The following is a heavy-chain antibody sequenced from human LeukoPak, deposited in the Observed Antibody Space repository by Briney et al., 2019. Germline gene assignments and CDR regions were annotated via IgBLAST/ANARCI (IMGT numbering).Heavy chain of an antibody. CDR1: GDSVSSKSAA. CDR3: ARTAMRVVDY. D-gene: IGHD5-18*01. J-gene: IGHJ4*02. V-gene: IGHV6-1*01. CDR2: TYYRSKWYN. Sequence: PSQTLSLTCAISGDSVSSKSAAWNWIRQSPSRGLEWLGRTYYRSKWYNEYAVSVKSRITINPDTSKNQLSLQLNSMTPEDTAVYYCARTAMRVVDYWGQGTLVTVSS.